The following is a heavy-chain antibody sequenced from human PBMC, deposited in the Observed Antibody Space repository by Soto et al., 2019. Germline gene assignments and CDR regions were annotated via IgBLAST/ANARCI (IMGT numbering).Heavy chain of an antibody. CDR3: ARGLSSSAYLDY. J-gene: IGHJ4*02. CDR1: GGTISSSGDY. D-gene: IGHD6-19*01. CDR2: ISNSGST. V-gene: IGHV4-39*01. Sequence: QLQLQESGPGLVKPSETLSLTCTVTGGTISSSGDYWGWVRQTPGKGLEWIGTISNSGSTYYNPSVMSRVTVSVDTSKKQFSLRRISVTADGTAVYYCARGLSSSAYLDYWGQGTLVTVSS.